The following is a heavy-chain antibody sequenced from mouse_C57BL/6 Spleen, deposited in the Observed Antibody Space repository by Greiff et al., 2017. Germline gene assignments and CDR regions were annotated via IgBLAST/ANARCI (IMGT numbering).Heavy chain of an antibody. Sequence: EVQLQQSGPELVKPGASVKISCKASGYSFTDYNMNWVKQSNGKSLEWIGVINPNYGTTSYNQKFKGKATLTVDQSSSTAYMQLNSLTSEDSAVXYCARGTYYDYNWYFDVWGTGTTVTVSS. CDR1: GYSFTDYN. CDR3: ARGTYYDYNWYFDV. D-gene: IGHD2-4*01. CDR2: INPNYGTT. V-gene: IGHV1-39*01. J-gene: IGHJ1*03.